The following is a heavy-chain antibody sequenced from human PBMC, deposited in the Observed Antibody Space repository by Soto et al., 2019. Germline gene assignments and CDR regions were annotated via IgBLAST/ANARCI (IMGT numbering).Heavy chain of an antibody. V-gene: IGHV3-72*01. J-gene: IGHJ3*02. CDR2: TRNKTNRYHT. Sequence: GGSLRLSCEASGFAFSDNYMDGVRQAPGKGLGWGGRTRNKTNRYHTEYAASVKGRFTISREHSKNSLYMQMNSLKTVDTAVYYCASSLVFAYCGGVCYSGDFDIWGQGTMVTVSS. D-gene: IGHD2-21*02. CDR1: GFAFSDNY. CDR3: ASSLVFAYCGGVCYSGDFDI.